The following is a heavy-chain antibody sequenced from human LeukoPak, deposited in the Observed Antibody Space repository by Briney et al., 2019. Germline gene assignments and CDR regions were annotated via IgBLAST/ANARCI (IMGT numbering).Heavy chain of an antibody. Sequence: GGSLRLSCAASGFTFSSYWMSWVRQAPGKGLEWVANIKQDGSEKYYVDSVKGRFTISRDNAKNSLYLQMNSLSAEDTAVYYCATSVVVAAISFDYWGQGTLVTVSS. J-gene: IGHJ4*02. V-gene: IGHV3-7*01. CDR1: GFTFSSYW. CDR2: IKQDGSEK. CDR3: ATSVVVAAISFDY. D-gene: IGHD2-15*01.